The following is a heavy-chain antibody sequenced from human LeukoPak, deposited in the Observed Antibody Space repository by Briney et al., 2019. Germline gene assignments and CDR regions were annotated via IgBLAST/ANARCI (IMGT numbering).Heavy chain of an antibody. J-gene: IGHJ4*02. CDR2: ISSSGSTK. V-gene: IGHV3-48*01. Sequence: GGSLRLSCGASGITFSSYSMNWVRQAPGKGLEWVSYISSSGSTKYYADSVKGRFTIFRDNSKNTVYLQMNSLRVEDTAVYYCAKSLYGGCDYWGQGTVVTVSS. CDR1: GITFSSYS. D-gene: IGHD3-16*02. CDR3: AKSLYGGCDY.